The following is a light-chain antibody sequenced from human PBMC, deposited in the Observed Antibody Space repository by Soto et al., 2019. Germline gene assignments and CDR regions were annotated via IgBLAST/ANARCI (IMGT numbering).Light chain of an antibody. J-gene: IGKJ3*01. V-gene: IGKV1-27*01. CDR3: QKYNSASPFT. CDR2: AAS. CDR1: QGISNY. Sequence: DIQMTQSPSSLSASVGDRVTITCRASQGISNYLAWYQQKPGKVPKLLIYAASTLQSGVPSRFSGSGSGTDFTLTISSLQSEDVATYYCQKYNSASPFTFGPGTKVDIK.